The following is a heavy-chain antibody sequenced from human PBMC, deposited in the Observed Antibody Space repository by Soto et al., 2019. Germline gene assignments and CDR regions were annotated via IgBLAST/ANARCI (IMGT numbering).Heavy chain of an antibody. CDR1: GDTFHRHA. V-gene: IGHV1-69*06. Sequence: QVQLVQSGAEVKKPGSSVKVSCKGSGDTFHRHALSWVRQAPGQGLEWMGGIIPMFGTANYAQKFQGRVTITADTSTSTAYMKLSSLRFEDTAFYYCAVIGYDLDYWGQGTLVAVSS. CDR2: IIPMFGTA. D-gene: IGHD5-12*01. CDR3: AVIGYDLDY. J-gene: IGHJ4*02.